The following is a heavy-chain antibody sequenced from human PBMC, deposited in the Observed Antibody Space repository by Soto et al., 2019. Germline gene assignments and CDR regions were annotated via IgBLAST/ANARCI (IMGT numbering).Heavy chain of an antibody. CDR2: ISSSSTI. CDR1: GFTFSSYS. D-gene: IGHD5-12*01. Sequence: PGGSLRLSCAASGFTFSSYSMNWVRQAPGKGLEWVSYISSSSTIYYADSVKGRFTISRDNAKNSLYLQMNSLRAEDTAVYYCATYSGYDPGPMHFDYWGQGTLVTVSS. J-gene: IGHJ4*02. CDR3: ATYSGYDPGPMHFDY. V-gene: IGHV3-48*01.